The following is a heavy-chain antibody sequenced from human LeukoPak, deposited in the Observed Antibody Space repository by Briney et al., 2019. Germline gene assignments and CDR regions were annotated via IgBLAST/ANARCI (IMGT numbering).Heavy chain of an antibody. V-gene: IGHV4-59*08. Sequence: SETLSLTCTVSGGSISSYYWSSIRQPPGKGLERIGYIYYSGSTNYNPSLKSRVTISVDTSKNQYSLKLRSVTAADTAVYYCARRIIGGSYPFDYWGQGTLVTVSS. CDR1: GGSISSYY. CDR2: IYYSGST. CDR3: ARRIIGGSYPFDY. D-gene: IGHD1-26*01. J-gene: IGHJ4*02.